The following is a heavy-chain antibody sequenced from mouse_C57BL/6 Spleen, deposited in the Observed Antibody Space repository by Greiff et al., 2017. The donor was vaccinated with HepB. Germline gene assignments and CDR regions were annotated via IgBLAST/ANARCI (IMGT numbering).Heavy chain of an antibody. CDR2: IDPSDSET. V-gene: IGHV1-52*01. CDR3: AREDYYGSSLCFDV. D-gene: IGHD1-1*01. J-gene: IGHJ1*03. CDR1: GYTFTSYW. Sequence: VQLQQPGAELVRPGSSVKLSCKASGYTFTSYWMHWVKQRPIQGLEWIGNIDPSDSETHYNQKFKDKATLTVDKSSSTAYMQLSSLTSEDSAVYYCAREDYYGSSLCFDVWGTGTTVTVSS.